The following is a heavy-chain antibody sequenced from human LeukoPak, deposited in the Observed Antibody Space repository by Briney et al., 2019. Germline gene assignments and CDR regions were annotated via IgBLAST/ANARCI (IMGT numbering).Heavy chain of an antibody. V-gene: IGHV4-4*07. Sequence: SETLSLTCTVSGASISNYYWSWIRQPVGKGLEWIGRIYSSGSTKYNPSLKSRVTMSVDTSKNQFSLKLSSVTAADTAVYYCARDPSDSHSSSWCWGQGTLVTVSS. CDR2: IYSSGST. D-gene: IGHD6-13*01. J-gene: IGHJ4*02. CDR1: GASISNYY. CDR3: ARDPSDSHSSSWC.